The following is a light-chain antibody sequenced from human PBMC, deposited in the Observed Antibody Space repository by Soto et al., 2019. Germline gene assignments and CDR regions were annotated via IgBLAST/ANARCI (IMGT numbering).Light chain of an antibody. J-gene: IGKJ5*01. V-gene: IGKV3-20*01. Sequence: EIVLTQSPGTLSLSPGERATLSCRASHSVSSSYLAWYQQKPGQAPRLLIYGASTRATGIPDRFSGSGSGTDFTLTISTLEPEDFAVYSCQQYGSSPPITFGQGTRLEIK. CDR1: HSVSSSY. CDR3: QQYGSSPPIT. CDR2: GAS.